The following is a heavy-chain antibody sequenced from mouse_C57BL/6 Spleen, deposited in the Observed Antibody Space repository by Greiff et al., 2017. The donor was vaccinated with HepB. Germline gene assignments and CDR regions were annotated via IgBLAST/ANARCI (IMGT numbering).Heavy chain of an antibody. J-gene: IGHJ2*01. Sequence: EVNLVESVGGLVQPGSSMKLSCTASGFTFSDYYMAWVRPVPEKGLEWVANINYYGSSTYYLDSLKSRFIISRDNAKNILYLQMSSLKSEDTATYYCARELGPYYFDYWGQATTLTVSS. D-gene: IGHD4-1*01. CDR2: INYYGSST. CDR3: ARELGPYYFDY. CDR1: GFTFSDYY. V-gene: IGHV5-16*01.